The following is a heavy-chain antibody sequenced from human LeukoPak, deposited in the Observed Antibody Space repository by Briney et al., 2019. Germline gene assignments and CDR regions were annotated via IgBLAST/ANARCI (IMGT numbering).Heavy chain of an antibody. V-gene: IGHV4-59*01. D-gene: IGHD1-26*01. CDR1: GGSISSYY. CDR3: ARDGGSYRNGAFDI. Sequence: SETLSLTCTVSGGSISSYYWSWIRQPPGKGLEWIGYVYYRGSTNYNPSLKSRVTISVDTSKNQFSLKLSSVTAADTAVYFCARDGGSYRNGAFDIWGQGKMVSVSS. J-gene: IGHJ3*02. CDR2: VYYRGST.